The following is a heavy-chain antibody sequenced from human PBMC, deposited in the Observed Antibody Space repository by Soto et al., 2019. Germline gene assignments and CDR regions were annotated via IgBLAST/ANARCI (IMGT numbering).Heavy chain of an antibody. CDR1: GFTFSSYS. D-gene: IGHD3-3*01. V-gene: IGHV3-48*01. J-gene: IGHJ6*03. CDR2: ISSSSSTI. Sequence: GGSLRLSCAASGFTFSSYSMNWVRQAPGKGLEWVSYISSSSSTIYYADSVKGRFTISRDNAKNSLYLQMNGLRAEDTAVYYCARSPGYDLNYMDVWGKGTTVTVSS. CDR3: ARSPGYDLNYMDV.